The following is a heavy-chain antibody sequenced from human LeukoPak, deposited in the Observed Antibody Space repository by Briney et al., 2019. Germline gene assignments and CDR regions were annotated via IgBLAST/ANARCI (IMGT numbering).Heavy chain of an antibody. V-gene: IGHV4-38-2*01. D-gene: IGHD3-22*01. CDR1: GSYISSGYY. Sequence: SETLSLTCAVSGSYISSGYYWGWIRQPPGKGLEWIGNAFHTGTTNYNPSLKSRVTISVDSSKKYFSLKLRSMTAADTAVYFCARLPYDSIGYYAFDIWGQGAIVTVSS. J-gene: IGHJ3*02. CDR3: ARLPYDSIGYYAFDI. CDR2: AFHTGTT.